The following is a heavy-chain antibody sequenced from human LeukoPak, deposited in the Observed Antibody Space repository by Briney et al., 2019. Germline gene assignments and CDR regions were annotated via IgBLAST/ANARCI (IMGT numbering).Heavy chain of an antibody. D-gene: IGHD2-2*01. CDR3: KGVPFRSSTSCYGY. V-gene: IGHV3-30*02. J-gene: IGHJ4*02. Sequence: GGSLRLSCAASGFTFSSYGMHWVRQAPGKGLEWVAFIRYDGSNKYYADSVKGRFTISRDNSKNTLYLQMNSLRAEDTAVYYCKGVPFRSSTSCYGYWGQGTLVTVSS. CDR1: GFTFSSYG. CDR2: IRYDGSNK.